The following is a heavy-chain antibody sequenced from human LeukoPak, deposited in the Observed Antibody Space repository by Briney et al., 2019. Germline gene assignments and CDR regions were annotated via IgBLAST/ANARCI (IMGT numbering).Heavy chain of an antibody. CDR3: ARGTRRYYDGSGYYYGEFDY. D-gene: IGHD3-22*01. J-gene: IGHJ4*02. V-gene: IGHV4-59*01. CDR2: VFYSGST. CDR1: DDSIKNYF. Sequence: SETLSLTCTVSDDSIKNYFWTWIRQSPGKGLEWIGYVFYSGSTSYNPSLRSRLTMSVDTSKSQFSLNLKSVTAADTAVYYCARGTRRYYDGSGYYYGEFDYWGQGILVTVSS.